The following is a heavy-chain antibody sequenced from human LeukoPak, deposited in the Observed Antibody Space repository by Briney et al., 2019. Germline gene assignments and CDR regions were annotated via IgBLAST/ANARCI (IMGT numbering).Heavy chain of an antibody. Sequence: SETLSLTCTVSGGSISSYYWSWIRQPPGKGLEWIGYIYYSGSTNYNPSLKSRVTISVDTSKNRFSLKLSSVTAADTAVYYCARDFAPALGYDYVWGSHRQEGAFDIWGQGTMVTVSS. CDR1: GGSISSYY. V-gene: IGHV4-59*01. CDR2: IYYSGST. D-gene: IGHD3-16*02. J-gene: IGHJ3*02. CDR3: ARDFAPALGYDYVWGSHRQEGAFDI.